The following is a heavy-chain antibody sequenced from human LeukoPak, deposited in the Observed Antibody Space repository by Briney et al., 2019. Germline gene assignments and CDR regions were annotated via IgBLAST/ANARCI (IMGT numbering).Heavy chain of an antibody. CDR3: ARDRGITMIVGYYYYGMDV. Sequence: GASVKVSCKASGYTFTSYGISWVRQAPGQGLEWMGWISAYNGNTNYAQKLQGRVTMTTHTSTSTAYMELRSLRSDDTAVYYCARDRGITMIVGYYYYGMDVWGQGTTVTVSS. CDR1: GYTFTSYG. J-gene: IGHJ6*02. CDR2: ISAYNGNT. D-gene: IGHD3-22*01. V-gene: IGHV1-18*01.